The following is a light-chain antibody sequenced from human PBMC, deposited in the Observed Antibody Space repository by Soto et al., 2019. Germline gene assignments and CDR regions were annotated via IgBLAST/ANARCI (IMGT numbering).Light chain of an antibody. Sequence: DIVMTQSPDSLAVSLGERATINCKYSQSLLYSSNNKNYLAWYQQKPGQPPKLLIDWASTRESGVPDRFSGSGSGTDFTLTISSLQAEDVAVYYCQQYYNSPLTFGGGTKVEIK. CDR3: QQYYNSPLT. V-gene: IGKV4-1*01. CDR2: WAS. J-gene: IGKJ4*01. CDR1: QSLLYSSNNKNY.